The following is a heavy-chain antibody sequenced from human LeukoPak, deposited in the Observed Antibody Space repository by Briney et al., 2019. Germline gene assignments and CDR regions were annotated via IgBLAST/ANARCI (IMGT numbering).Heavy chain of an antibody. CDR3: ARDRVVVVPAAAKANYYYYMDV. D-gene: IGHD2-2*01. CDR1: GYTFTGYY. CDR2: INPNSGGT. V-gene: IGHV1-2*02. Sequence: ASVKVSCKASGYTFTGYYMHWVRQAPGQGLEWMGWINPNSGGTNYAQKFQGRVTMTRDTSISTAYMELSRLRSDDTAVYYCARDRVVVVPAAAKANYYYYMDVWGKGTTVTVSS. J-gene: IGHJ6*03.